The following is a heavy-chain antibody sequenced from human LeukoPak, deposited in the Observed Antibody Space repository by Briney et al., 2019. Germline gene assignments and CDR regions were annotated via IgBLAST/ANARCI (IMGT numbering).Heavy chain of an antibody. CDR3: ASHYYGSGSYDY. D-gene: IGHD3-10*01. CDR2: IIPIFGTA. V-gene: IGHV1-69*01. CDR1: GGTFSSYA. J-gene: IGHJ4*02. Sequence: GPSVKVSCKASGGTFSSYAISWVRQAPGQGLEWMGGIIPIFGTANYAQKFQGRVTITADESTSTAYMELSSLRSEDTAVYYCASHYYGSGSYDYWGQGTLVTVSS.